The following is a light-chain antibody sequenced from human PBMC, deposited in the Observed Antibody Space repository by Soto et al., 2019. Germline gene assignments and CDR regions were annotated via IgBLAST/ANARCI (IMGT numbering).Light chain of an antibody. V-gene: IGKV1-39*01. CDR3: QKSYITPVT. J-gene: IGKJ1*01. Sequence: DIQMTHSPSSLAASVGDRVTITCRASQTISRYLNWYQQRPGKAPNLLIYSASSLQSGVPSRFSGSGSGTDFTLTISSLQPEDFATYYCQKSYITPVTCGQGNKVDIK. CDR1: QTISRY. CDR2: SAS.